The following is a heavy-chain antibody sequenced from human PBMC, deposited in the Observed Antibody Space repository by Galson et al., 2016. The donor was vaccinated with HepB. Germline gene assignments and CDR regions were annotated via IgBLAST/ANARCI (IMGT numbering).Heavy chain of an antibody. J-gene: IGHJ5*02. CDR1: GGSISSYH. Sequence: SETLSLTCSVSGGSISSYHWTWIRQPAGKGLEWIGRIYGSGSTTYNPSLENRVAMSIDTSKNQFFLRLTSVTAADTAVYYCAREPTGEMVLGWIDPWGQGTLVTVSS. V-gene: IGHV4-4*07. CDR2: IYGSGST. D-gene: IGHD7-27*01. CDR3: AREPTGEMVLGWIDP.